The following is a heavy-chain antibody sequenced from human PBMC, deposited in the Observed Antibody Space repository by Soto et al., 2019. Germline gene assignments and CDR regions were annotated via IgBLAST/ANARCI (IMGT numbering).Heavy chain of an antibody. D-gene: IGHD2-21*02. V-gene: IGHV1-18*01. J-gene: IGHJ5*02. CDR3: ARAYCGGDCYSEGPDNWFDP. CDR2: ISAYNGNT. CDR1: GYTFTSYG. Sequence: GASVKVSCKASGYTFTSYGISWVRQAPGQGHEWMGWISAYNGNTNYAQKLQGRVTMTTDTSTSTAYMELRSLRSDYTAVYYCARAYCGGDCYSEGPDNWFDPWGQGVLVTVSS.